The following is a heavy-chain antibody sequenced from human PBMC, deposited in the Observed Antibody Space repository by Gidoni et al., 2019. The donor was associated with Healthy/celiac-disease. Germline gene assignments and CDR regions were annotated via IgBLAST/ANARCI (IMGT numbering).Heavy chain of an antibody. V-gene: IGHV4-34*01. Sequence: QVQLQQWGAGLLKPSETLSLTCAVYGGSFSGYYWSWTRQPPGKGLAWIGEINHVGSTNYNPSLKSRVPISVDTSKNQFSLKLSSVTAADTAVYYCARNDYGDYYEVDWGDDNNWFDPWGQGTLVTVSS. D-gene: IGHD4-17*01. CDR3: ARNDYGDYYEVDWGDDNNWFDP. J-gene: IGHJ5*02. CDR1: GGSFSGYY. CDR2: INHVGST.